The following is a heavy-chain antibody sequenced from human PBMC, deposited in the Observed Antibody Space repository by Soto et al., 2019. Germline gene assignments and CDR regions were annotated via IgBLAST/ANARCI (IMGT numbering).Heavy chain of an antibody. D-gene: IGHD3-3*01. CDR3: ARTNFNWNGFAFDV. J-gene: IGHJ3*01. CDR1: GGSISSGDYY. V-gene: IGHV4-30-4*01. CDR2: IYYSGST. Sequence: PSETLSLTCTVSGGSISSGDYYWSWIRQPPGKGLEWIGYIYYSGSTYYNPSLKSRVTISVDTSKSQFSLRLSSVTATDTAAYYCARTNFNWNGFAFDVWGPGAMVTVSS.